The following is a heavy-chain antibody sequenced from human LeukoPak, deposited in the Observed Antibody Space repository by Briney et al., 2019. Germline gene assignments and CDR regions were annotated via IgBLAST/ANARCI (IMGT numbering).Heavy chain of an antibody. D-gene: IGHD1-26*01. J-gene: IGHJ6*02. CDR2: INHSGST. Sequence: SETLSLTCAVYGGSFSGYYWSWIRQPPGKGLEWIGEINHSGSTNYNPSLKSRVTIPVDTSKNQFSLKLSSVTAADTAVYYCARGRSWVRATPHYGMDVWGQGTTVTVSS. CDR1: GGSFSGYY. V-gene: IGHV4-34*01. CDR3: ARGRSWVRATPHYGMDV.